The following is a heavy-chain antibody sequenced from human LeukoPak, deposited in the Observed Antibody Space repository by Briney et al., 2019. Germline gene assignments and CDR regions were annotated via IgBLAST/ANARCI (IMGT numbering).Heavy chain of an antibody. D-gene: IGHD3-22*01. J-gene: IGHJ4*02. CDR2: MNPNSGNT. Sequence: GASVKVSCXASGYTFTSYDINWVRQATGQGLEWMGWMNPNSGNTGYAQKFQGRVTMTRNTSISTAYMELSSLRSEDTAVYYCARGPPYYYDSSGYYYWGQGTLVTVSS. V-gene: IGHV1-8*01. CDR3: ARGPPYYYDSSGYYY. CDR1: GYTFTSYD.